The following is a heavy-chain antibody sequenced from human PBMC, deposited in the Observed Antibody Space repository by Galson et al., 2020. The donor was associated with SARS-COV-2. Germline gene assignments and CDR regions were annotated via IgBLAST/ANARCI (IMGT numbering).Heavy chain of an antibody. V-gene: IGHV5-51*01. Sequence: GESLKISCKGSGYSFTSYWIGWVRQMPGKGLEWMGIIYPGDSDTRYSPSFQGQVTISADKSISTAYLQWSSLKASDTAMYYCARLSVVVPAAMYYYYGMDVWGQGTTVTVSS. CDR2: IYPGDSDT. CDR3: ARLSVVVPAAMYYYYGMDV. D-gene: IGHD2-2*01. J-gene: IGHJ6*02. CDR1: GYSFTSYW.